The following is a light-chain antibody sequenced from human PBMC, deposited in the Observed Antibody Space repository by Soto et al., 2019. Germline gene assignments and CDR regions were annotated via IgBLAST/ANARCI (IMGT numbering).Light chain of an antibody. J-gene: IGKJ4*01. Sequence: EIVLTQSPGTLFLSPGERATLSCRASQSVSSNLAWYQQKPGQAPRLLIYGASTRATGIPARFSGSGSVKEFTLTISILQFEDFAVYYCQQYKNWPPVTFGGGTKVDIK. CDR3: QQYKNWPPVT. CDR1: QSVSSN. CDR2: GAS. V-gene: IGKV3-15*01.